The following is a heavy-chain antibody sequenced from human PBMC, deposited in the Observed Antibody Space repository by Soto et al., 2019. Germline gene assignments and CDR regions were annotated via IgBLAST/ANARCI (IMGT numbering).Heavy chain of an antibody. CDR3: AKLWFGEVAPVDY. Sequence: GGSLRLSCAASQFTFTSYAMSWVRQAPGKGLEWVSTIGGSGGRTYYADSVKGRVTISRDNSKNTLYLQMNSLRAEDTAVYYCAKLWFGEVAPVDYWGQGTLVTVSS. V-gene: IGHV3-23*01. J-gene: IGHJ4*02. CDR2: IGGSGGRT. D-gene: IGHD3-10*01. CDR1: QFTFTSYA.